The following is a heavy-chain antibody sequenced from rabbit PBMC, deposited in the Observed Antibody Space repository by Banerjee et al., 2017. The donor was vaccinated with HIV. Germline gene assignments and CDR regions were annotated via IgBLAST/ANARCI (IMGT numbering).Heavy chain of an antibody. Sequence: QQQLEESGGGLVKPEGSLTLTCKASGFDFSSNAMCWVRQAPGKGLEWIACIYTGSSGSTYYASWAKGRFTISKTSSTTVTLQMTSLTAADTATYFCARWPYNNYGNYFLWGPGTLVTVS. CDR3: ARWPYNNYGNYFL. V-gene: IGHV1S45*01. CDR1: GFDFSSNA. J-gene: IGHJ4*01. D-gene: IGHD2-1*01. CDR2: IYTGSSGST.